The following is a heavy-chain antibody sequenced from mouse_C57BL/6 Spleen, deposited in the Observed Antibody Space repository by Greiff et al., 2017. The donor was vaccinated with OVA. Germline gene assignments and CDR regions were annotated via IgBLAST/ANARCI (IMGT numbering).Heavy chain of an antibody. CDR3: AREGYYGNYERYFDV. Sequence: EVKLVESEGGLVQPGSSMKLSCTASGFTFSDYYMAWVRQVPEKGLEWVANINYDGSSTYYLDSLKSRFIISRDNAKNILYLQMSSLKSEDTATYYCAREGYYGNYERYFDVWGTGTTVTVSS. D-gene: IGHD2-1*01. V-gene: IGHV5-16*01. CDR1: GFTFSDYY. CDR2: INYDGSST. J-gene: IGHJ1*03.